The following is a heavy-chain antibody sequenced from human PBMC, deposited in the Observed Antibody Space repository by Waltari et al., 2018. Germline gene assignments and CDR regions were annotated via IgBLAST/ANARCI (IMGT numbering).Heavy chain of an antibody. J-gene: IGHJ4*02. V-gene: IGHV1-2*02. D-gene: IGHD4-4*01. CDR1: GYTFSAYY. CDR2: SNTRNGET. CDR3: AREGSQLTTVFDF. Sequence: LVQSGAEVKTPGASVRVSCKTSGYTFSAYYIHWVRQAPGQGLVWMGWSNTRNGETKKTQTFRGRVNLTRDTSINTAYMELSSLKFDDTAVYYCAREGSQLTTVFDFWGQGTLVIVSS.